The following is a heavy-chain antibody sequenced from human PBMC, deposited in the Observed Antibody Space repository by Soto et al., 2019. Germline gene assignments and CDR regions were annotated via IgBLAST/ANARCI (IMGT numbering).Heavy chain of an antibody. CDR2: FDPEDGET. CDR3: ATGSRGYYYYYYGMDV. V-gene: IGHV1-24*01. Sequence: ASVKVSCKVSGYTLTELSMHWVRQAPGKGLEWMGGFDPEDGETIYAQKFQGRVTMTEDTSTDTAYMELSSLRSEDTAVYYCATGSRGYYYYYYGMDVSGQGTTVTVSS. J-gene: IGHJ6*02. CDR1: GYTLTELS. D-gene: IGHD3-10*01.